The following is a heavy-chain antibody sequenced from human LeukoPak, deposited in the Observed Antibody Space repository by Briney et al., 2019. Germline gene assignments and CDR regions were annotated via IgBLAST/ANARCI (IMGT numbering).Heavy chain of an antibody. D-gene: IGHD2-15*01. CDR3: AKEKDAAYFHY. V-gene: IGHV3-23*01. Sequence: PGGSLRLSCAASGFTFSSYAMSWVRQAPGKGLEWVSAISGSGGSTYYADSVKGRFAISRDNSKNTLYLQMNSLRPDDTALYYSAKEKDAAYFHYWGQGTLVTVSS. CDR1: GFTFSSYA. CDR2: ISGSGGST. J-gene: IGHJ4*02.